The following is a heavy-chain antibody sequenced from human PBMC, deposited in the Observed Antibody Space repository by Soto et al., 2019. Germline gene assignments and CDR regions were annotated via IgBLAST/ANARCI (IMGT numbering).Heavy chain of an antibody. D-gene: IGHD1-26*01. CDR3: EKPLDQWVPDH. CDR2: ISHDGSNT. CDR1: GFTFRTHG. Sequence: QVQLVESGGGVVQPGGSLRLSCAASGFTFRTHGMHWVRQAPGKGLEWVALISHDGSNTYYADSVKGRFTISRDNSNNTVFMQRNSLRPDDRAVYYCEKPLDQWVPDHWGQGTLVTVSS. V-gene: IGHV3-30*18. J-gene: IGHJ4*02.